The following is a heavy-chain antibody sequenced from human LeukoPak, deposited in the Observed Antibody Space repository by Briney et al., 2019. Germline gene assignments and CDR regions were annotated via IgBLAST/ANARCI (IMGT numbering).Heavy chain of an antibody. CDR1: GYSFTSNY. J-gene: IGHJ6*02. CDR2: INPSGGST. Sequence: ASVKVSCKASGYSFTSNYIHWVRQAPGQGLEWMGIINPSGGSTSYAQKFQGRVTMTRDTSTSTVYMELSSLRSEDTAVYYCARDEVLGSSWSYYYYYYGMDVWGQGTTVTVSS. CDR3: ARDEVLGSSWSYYYYYYGMDV. V-gene: IGHV1-46*01. D-gene: IGHD6-13*01.